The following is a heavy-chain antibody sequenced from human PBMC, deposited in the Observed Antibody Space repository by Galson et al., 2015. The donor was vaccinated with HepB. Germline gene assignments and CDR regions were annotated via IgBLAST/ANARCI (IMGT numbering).Heavy chain of an antibody. J-gene: IGHJ5*02. Sequence: SLRLSCAASGFTFGSYGMHWVRQAPGKGLEWVAVIWYDGSNKYYADSVKGRFTISRDNSKNTLYLQMNSLRAEDTAVYYCARGLAAAGTSWFDPWGQGTLVTVSS. CDR3: ARGLAAAGTSWFDP. V-gene: IGHV3-33*01. D-gene: IGHD6-13*01. CDR2: IWYDGSNK. CDR1: GFTFGSYG.